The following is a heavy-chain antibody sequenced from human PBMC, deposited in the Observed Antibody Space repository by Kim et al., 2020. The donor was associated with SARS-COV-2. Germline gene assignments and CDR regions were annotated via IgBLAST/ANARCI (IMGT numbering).Heavy chain of an antibody. J-gene: IGHJ4*02. Sequence: GGSLRLSCTASGFTFSTSAMNWVRQVPGKGLEWVSSISSSGSNIYYADSVKGRFTISRDNAKKFLFLEMNGLGAEDTGVYYCASPWKELWHYWGQGTLVTVSS. CDR3: ASPWKELWHY. CDR1: GFTFSTSA. V-gene: IGHV3-21*01. CDR2: ISSSGSNI. D-gene: IGHD1-1*01.